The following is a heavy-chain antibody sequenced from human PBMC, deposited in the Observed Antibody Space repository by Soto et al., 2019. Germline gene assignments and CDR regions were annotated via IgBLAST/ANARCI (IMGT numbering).Heavy chain of an antibody. CDR2: ISGSGGST. V-gene: IGHV3-23*01. CDR3: AKGSTMVRGVIIPHYYYYGMDV. Sequence: LRLSCAASGFTFSSYAMSWVRQAPGKGLEWVSAISGSGGSTYYADSVKGRFTISRDNSKNTLYLQMNSLRAEDTAVYYCAKGSTMVRGVIIPHYYYYGMDVWGQGTTVTVSS. D-gene: IGHD3-10*01. CDR1: GFTFSSYA. J-gene: IGHJ6*02.